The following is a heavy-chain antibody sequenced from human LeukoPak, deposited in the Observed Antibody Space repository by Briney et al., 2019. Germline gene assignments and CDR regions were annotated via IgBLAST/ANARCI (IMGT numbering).Heavy chain of an antibody. D-gene: IGHD6-19*01. V-gene: IGHV3-30-3*01. CDR1: GFTFRSYA. Sequence: GGSLRLSCEASGFTFRSYAIHWVRQAPGKGLEWVAVISYDGSNKYYADSVKGRFTISRDNSKNTLYLQMNSLRAEDTAVYYCARGGEWLDPERTPVDYWGQGTLVTVSS. J-gene: IGHJ4*02. CDR3: ARGGEWLDPERTPVDY. CDR2: ISYDGSNK.